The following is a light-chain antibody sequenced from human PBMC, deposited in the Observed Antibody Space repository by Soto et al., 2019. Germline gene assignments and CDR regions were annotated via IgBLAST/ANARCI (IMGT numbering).Light chain of an antibody. CDR1: ESVRSK. Sequence: VVSMSLVALSVSKGEGVTLSCRASESVRSKVAWYQQKPGQAPRLLIYGSSTRATGIPDRFRGSGSGTEYTLTISSLQSEDFAVYYCQQYNSWPPITFGQGTRLENK. V-gene: IGKV3-15*01. CDR3: QQYNSWPPIT. CDR2: GSS. J-gene: IGKJ5*01.